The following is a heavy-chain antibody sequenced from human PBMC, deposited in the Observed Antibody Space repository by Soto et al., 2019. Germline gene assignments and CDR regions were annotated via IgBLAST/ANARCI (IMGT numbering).Heavy chain of an antibody. V-gene: IGHV3-53*02. CDR2: IYSGGST. Sequence: EVQLVETGGGLIQPGGSLRLSCAASGFTVSSNYMSWVRQAPGKGLEWVSVIYSGGSTYYADSVKGGFTISRDNSKNTLYHHMNSLRAEDTAVYYCARDCSSSTSWVSSMDVWGQGTTVTVSS. CDR1: GFTVSSNY. J-gene: IGHJ6*02. D-gene: IGHD2-2*01. CDR3: ARDCSSSTSWVSSMDV.